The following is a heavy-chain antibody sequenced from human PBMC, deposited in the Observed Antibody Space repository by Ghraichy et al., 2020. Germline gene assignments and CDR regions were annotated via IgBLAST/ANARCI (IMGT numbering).Heavy chain of an antibody. CDR2: IWYDGSNK. CDR1: GFTFSSYG. CDR3: ARAGHYYDSSGYSEQYFDY. D-gene: IGHD3-22*01. J-gene: IGHJ4*02. V-gene: IGHV3-33*01. Sequence: GGSLRLSCAASGFTFSSYGMHWVRQAPGKGLEWVAVIWYDGSNKYYADSVKGRFTISRDNSKNTLYLQMNSLRAEDTAVYYCARAGHYYDSSGYSEQYFDYWGQGTLVTVSS.